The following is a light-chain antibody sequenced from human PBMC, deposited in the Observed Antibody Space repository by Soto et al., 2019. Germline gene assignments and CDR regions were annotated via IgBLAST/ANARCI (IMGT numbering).Light chain of an antibody. J-gene: IGKJ2*01. V-gene: IGKV1D-16*01. CDR3: LQHNTYPYT. Sequence: DIQMTQSPSSLSASVGDRVTITCRASQGISSWLAWYQQKPEKAPKRLIYAASSLDGGVPSRFSGSGSGTEFTLTISSLQPEDFATYYCLQHNTYPYTFGQGTKLEIK. CDR1: QGISSW. CDR2: AAS.